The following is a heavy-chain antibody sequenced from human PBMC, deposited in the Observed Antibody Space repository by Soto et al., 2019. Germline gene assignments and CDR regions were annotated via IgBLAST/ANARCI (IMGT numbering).Heavy chain of an antibody. CDR1: GGSISSGGYS. J-gene: IGHJ4*02. Sequence: SETLSLTCAVSGGSISSGGYSWTWTRQPPGKGLEWIGEINHSGSTNYNPSLKSRVTISVDTSKNQFSLKLSSVTAADTAVYYCLSARFDYWGQGILVTVSS. CDR2: INHSGST. V-gene: IGHV4-30-2*01. CDR3: LSARFDY.